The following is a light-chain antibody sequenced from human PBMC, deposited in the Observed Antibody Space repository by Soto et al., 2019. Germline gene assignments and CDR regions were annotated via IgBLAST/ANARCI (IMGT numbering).Light chain of an antibody. V-gene: IGLV1-40*01. Sequence: QSVLTQPPSVSGAPGQRVTISCTGSSSNIGAGYAVHWYRQLPGTAPELLMYRYSNRPSGVPDRFSGSKSGTSASLAITGLQAEDEADYYCQSYDRSLSGVLFGGGTQLTVL. J-gene: IGLJ2*01. CDR3: QSYDRSLSGVL. CDR2: RYS. CDR1: SSNIGAGYA.